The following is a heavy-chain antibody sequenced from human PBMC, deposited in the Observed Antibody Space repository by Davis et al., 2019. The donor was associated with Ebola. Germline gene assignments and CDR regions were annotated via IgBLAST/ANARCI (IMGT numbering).Heavy chain of an antibody. V-gene: IGHV1-2*04. CDR3: ARGGGTTSYYYGMDV. D-gene: IGHD1-7*01. CDR2: INPNSGGT. J-gene: IGHJ6*02. Sequence: ASVKVPCKASGYTFTGYYMHWVRQAPGQGLEGMGWINPNSGGTNYAQKFQGWVTMTRDTSISTAYMELSRLRSDDTAVYYCARGGGTTSYYYGMDVWGQGTTVTVSS. CDR1: GYTFTGYY.